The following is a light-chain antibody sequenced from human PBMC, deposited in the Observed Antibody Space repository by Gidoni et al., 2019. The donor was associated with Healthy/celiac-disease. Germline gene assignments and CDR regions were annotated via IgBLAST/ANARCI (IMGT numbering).Light chain of an antibody. Sequence: DIQMTQSPSSLSASVGDRVTITCRASQSISSYLNWYQQKPGKAPKLLIYAASSSQSGVPSRFSGSGSGTDFTLTISSLQPEDFATYDCQQSYRTPPTFGGGTKVEIK. CDR1: QSISSY. J-gene: IGKJ4*01. CDR2: AAS. CDR3: QQSYRTPPT. V-gene: IGKV1-39*01.